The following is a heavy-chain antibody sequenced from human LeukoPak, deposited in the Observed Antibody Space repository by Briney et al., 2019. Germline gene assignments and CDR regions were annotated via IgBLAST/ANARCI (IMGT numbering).Heavy chain of an antibody. CDR1: GFTFSSYA. V-gene: IGHV3-23*01. CDR3: AKDNVGKTFWSGYPYYFDY. D-gene: IGHD3-3*01. Sequence: GESLRLSCAASGFTFSSYAMSWVRQAPGKGLEWVSTVSGSGGSTHYADSVKGRFTVSRDNSKNTLYLQMNSLRAEDTAVYYCAKDNVGKTFWSGYPYYFDYWGQGTLVTVSS. CDR2: VSGSGGST. J-gene: IGHJ4*02.